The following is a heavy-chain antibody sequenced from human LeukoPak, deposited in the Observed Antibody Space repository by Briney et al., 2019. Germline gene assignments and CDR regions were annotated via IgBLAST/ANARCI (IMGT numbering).Heavy chain of an antibody. J-gene: IGHJ4*02. CDR3: ARAEIAARPYFDY. D-gene: IGHD6-6*01. Sequence: SVKVSCKASGGTFSSYAISWVRQAPGQGLEWTGRIIPILGIANYAQKFQGRVTITADKSTSTAYMELSSLRSEDTAVYYCARAEIAARPYFDYWGQGTLVTVSS. CDR1: GGTFSSYA. V-gene: IGHV1-69*04. CDR2: IIPILGIA.